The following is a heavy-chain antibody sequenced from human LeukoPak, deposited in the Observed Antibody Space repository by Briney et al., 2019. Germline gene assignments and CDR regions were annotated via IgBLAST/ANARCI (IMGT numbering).Heavy chain of an antibody. CDR3: AKGDIVVVVAAMSPDYYYGMDV. D-gene: IGHD2-15*01. J-gene: IGHJ6*04. CDR1: GFTFSSYC. Sequence: GGSLRLSCAASGFTFSSYCMHWVRQAPGKGLVWVSRINSDGSSTSYADSVKGRFTISRDNAKNTLYLQMNSLRAEDTAVYYCAKGDIVVVVAAMSPDYYYGMDVGGKGTTVTVSA. V-gene: IGHV3-74*01. CDR2: INSDGSST.